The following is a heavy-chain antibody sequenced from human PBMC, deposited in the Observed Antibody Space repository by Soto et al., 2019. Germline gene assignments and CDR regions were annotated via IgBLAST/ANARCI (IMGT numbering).Heavy chain of an antibody. J-gene: IGHJ4*02. D-gene: IGHD6-6*01. CDR1: GGSFSGYY. Sequence: SETLSLTCAVYGGSFSGYYWSWIRQPPGKGLEWIGEINHSGSTNYNPSLKSRVTISVDTSKNQFSLKLSSVTAADTAVYYCARFVAARSKPFDYWGQGTLVTVSS. CDR2: INHSGST. CDR3: ARFVAARSKPFDY. V-gene: IGHV4-34*01.